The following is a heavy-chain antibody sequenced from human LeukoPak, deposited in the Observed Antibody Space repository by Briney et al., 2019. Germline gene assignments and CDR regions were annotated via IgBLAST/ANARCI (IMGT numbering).Heavy chain of an antibody. CDR2: IYYNGNT. D-gene: IGHD3-22*01. Sequence: SQTLSLTCTVSGDSISSGGYYWRWIRQHPGKGVEWIGYIYYNGNTYYNPSLKSRLTISGDTSENQFSLKLSSVTAADTAVYYCVRNFDSYNAFDIWGQGTMVTVSS. CDR3: VRNFDSYNAFDI. CDR1: GDSISSGGYY. V-gene: IGHV4-31*03. J-gene: IGHJ3*02.